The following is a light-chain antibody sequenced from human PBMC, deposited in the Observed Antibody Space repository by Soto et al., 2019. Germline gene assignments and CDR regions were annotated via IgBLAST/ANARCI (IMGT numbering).Light chain of an antibody. CDR1: SSDVGGYNY. V-gene: IGLV2-14*01. CDR2: GVT. J-gene: IGLJ1*01. Sequence: QSALTQPASVSGSPGQSITISCTGTSSDVGGYNYVSWYQHHPGKAPKLMIYGVTYRPSGVSDRFSGSKSGNTASLTISGXQAXDEADYYCSSYTNSATGVFGTGTKLTVL. CDR3: SSYTNSATGV.